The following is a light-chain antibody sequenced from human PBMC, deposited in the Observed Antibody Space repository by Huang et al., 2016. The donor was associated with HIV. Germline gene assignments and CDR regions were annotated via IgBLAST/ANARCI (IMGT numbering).Light chain of an antibody. V-gene: IGKV1-39*01. J-gene: IGKJ1*01. CDR2: SSS. CDR1: QSISSY. CDR3: QQIYDTPT. Sequence: DIQMTQSPSSLSLSVGDRVTITCPASQSISSYLIWYQQKPGKAPKLLIYSSSTLQSSVPSRFSGSGSGTAFTLTISSLQPEDFATDYCQQIYDTPTFGEGTKVEIK.